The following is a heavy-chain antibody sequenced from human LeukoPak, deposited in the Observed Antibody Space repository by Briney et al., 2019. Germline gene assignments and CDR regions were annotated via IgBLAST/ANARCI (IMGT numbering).Heavy chain of an antibody. CDR1: GFTFSSYA. V-gene: IGHV3-64*01. Sequence: PGGSLRLSCAASGFTFSSYAMHWVRQAPGKGLEYVSAISSNGGSTYYANSVKGRFTISRDNSKNTLYLQMNSLRAEDTAVYYCARASKRGTVITGPGYFQHWGQGTLVTVSS. D-gene: IGHD4-17*01. CDR2: ISSNGGST. J-gene: IGHJ1*01. CDR3: ARASKRGTVITGPGYFQH.